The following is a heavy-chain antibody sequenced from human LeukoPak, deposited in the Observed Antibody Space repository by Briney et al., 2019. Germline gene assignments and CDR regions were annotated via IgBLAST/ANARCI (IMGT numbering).Heavy chain of an antibody. J-gene: IGHJ4*02. D-gene: IGHD4-17*01. CDR2: INHSGST. CDR3: ARDHASNDYGVTRAFDC. V-gene: IGHV4-34*01. Sequence: SETLSLTCAVYGGSFSGYYWSWIRQPPGKGLEWIGEINHSGSTNYNPSLKSRVTISVDTSKNQFSLKLSSVTAADTAVYYCARDHASNDYGVTRAFDCWGQGTLVTASS. CDR1: GGSFSGYY.